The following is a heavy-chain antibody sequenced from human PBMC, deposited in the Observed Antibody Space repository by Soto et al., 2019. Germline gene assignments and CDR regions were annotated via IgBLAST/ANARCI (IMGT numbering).Heavy chain of an antibody. CDR3: ARDSYYYGMDV. Sequence: SETLSLTCTVSGGSISSYYWSWIRQPPGKGLEWIGYIYYSGSTNYNPSLKSRVTISVDTSKNQFSLKLSSVTTADTAVYYCARDSYYYGMDVWGQGTTVTVSS. V-gene: IGHV4-59*01. J-gene: IGHJ6*02. CDR1: GGSISSYY. CDR2: IYYSGST.